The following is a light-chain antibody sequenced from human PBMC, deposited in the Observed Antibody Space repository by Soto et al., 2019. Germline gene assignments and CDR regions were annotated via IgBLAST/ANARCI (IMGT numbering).Light chain of an antibody. Sequence: DIQMTQSPSSLSASVGDRVTITCPARQNINTYLNWYQQKPGRAPKLLIYAASYLQSGVPSRFSCTGSGTDFTLTISSLQPEDFATYYCQESYNTVTFVPGTQVHI. CDR1: QNINTY. CDR3: QESYNTVT. V-gene: IGKV1-39*01. J-gene: IGKJ3*01. CDR2: AAS.